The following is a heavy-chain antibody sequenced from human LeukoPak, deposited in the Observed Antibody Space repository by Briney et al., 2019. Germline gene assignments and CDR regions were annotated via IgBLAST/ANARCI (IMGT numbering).Heavy chain of an antibody. J-gene: IGHJ3*02. CDR3: ARAQDSSGYYWVYDAFDI. D-gene: IGHD3-22*01. CDR2: INHSGST. Sequence: SETLSLTCAVYGGSCSGYYWSWIRQPPGKGLEWIGEINHSGSTNYNPSLKSRVTISVDTSKNQFSLKLSSVTAADTAVYYCARAQDSSGYYWVYDAFDIWGQGTMVTVSS. V-gene: IGHV4-34*01. CDR1: GGSCSGYY.